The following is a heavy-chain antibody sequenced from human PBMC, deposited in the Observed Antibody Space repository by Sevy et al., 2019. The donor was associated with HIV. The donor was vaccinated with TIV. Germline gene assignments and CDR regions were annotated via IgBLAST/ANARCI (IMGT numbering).Heavy chain of an antibody. J-gene: IGHJ6*02. Sequence: GGSLRLSCAASEFSVTDNYMSWVRQAPGKGLEWLSTIYSGGSTFYADSVKGRFTISRDNSKNTLYLHMNSLRAEDTAVYYRARHPYYDASGYYYYYYGLDVWGQGTTVTVSS. CDR3: ARHPYYDASGYYYYYYGLDV. CDR1: EFSVTDNY. V-gene: IGHV3-66*04. D-gene: IGHD3-22*01. CDR2: IYSGGST.